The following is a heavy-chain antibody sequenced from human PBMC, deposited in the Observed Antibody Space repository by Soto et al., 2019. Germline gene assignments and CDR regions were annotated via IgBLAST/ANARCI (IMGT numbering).Heavy chain of an antibody. CDR2: ISYSGST. J-gene: IGHJ5*02. D-gene: IGHD2-15*01. CDR1: GYSISSSNW. Sequence: SETLSLTCAVSGYSISSSNWWGWIRQPPGKGLEWIGYISYSGSTDYNPSLKSRVTISFDASKNQISLQVRSATAADAAVYYWARDLKEYCSDGKCNWFDPWGQGTLVTVSS. V-gene: IGHV4-28*03. CDR3: ARDLKEYCSDGKCNWFDP.